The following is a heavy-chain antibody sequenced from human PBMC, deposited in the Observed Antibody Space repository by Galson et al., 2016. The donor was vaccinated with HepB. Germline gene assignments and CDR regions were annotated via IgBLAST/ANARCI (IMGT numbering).Heavy chain of an antibody. D-gene: IGHD3-10*01. CDR2: INHGGNT. J-gene: IGHJ3*02. Sequence: SETLSLTCAVYGGSFSDSSWSWIRQPPGKGLEWIGEINHGGNTNYNPSLKSRVTISVDTSKNQFSLKLSSVTAADTAVYYCARGGRPRIWGQGTMVTVSS. CDR3: ARGGRPRI. CDR1: GGSFSDSS. V-gene: IGHV4-34*01.